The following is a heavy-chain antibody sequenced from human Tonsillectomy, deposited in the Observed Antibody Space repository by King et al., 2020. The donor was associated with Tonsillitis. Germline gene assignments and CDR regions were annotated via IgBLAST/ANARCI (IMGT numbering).Heavy chain of an antibody. CDR2: IRSKVDGGTT. CDR1: GFTFGDFG. Sequence: VQLVESGGGLVQPGRSLRLSCRASGFTFGDFGMSWFRQAPGKGLEGVGVIRSKVDGGTTEYAASVKGRFTISRDDSKSIAYLQMNSLKTEDTAVYFCTRDSEAVAGITLDYWDQGTLVTVSS. CDR3: TRDSEAVAGITLDY. J-gene: IGHJ4*02. V-gene: IGHV3-49*03. D-gene: IGHD6-19*01.